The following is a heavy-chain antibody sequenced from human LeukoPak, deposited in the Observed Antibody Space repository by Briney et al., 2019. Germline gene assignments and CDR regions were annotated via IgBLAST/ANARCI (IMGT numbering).Heavy chain of an antibody. CDR2: ISSSSSYI. D-gene: IGHD2-15*01. CDR3: ARSGVVVAALERGVANWFDP. Sequence: PEGSLRLSCAASGFTFSSYSMNWVRQAPGKGLEWVSSISSSSSYIYYADSVKGRFTISRYNAKNSLFLQMNSLRAEDTAVYYCARSGVVVAALERGVANWFDPWGQGTLVTVSS. CDR1: GFTFSSYS. V-gene: IGHV3-21*01. J-gene: IGHJ5*02.